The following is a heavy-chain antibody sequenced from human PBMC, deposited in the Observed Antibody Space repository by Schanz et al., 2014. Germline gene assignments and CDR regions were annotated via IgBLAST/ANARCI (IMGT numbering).Heavy chain of an antibody. CDR2: INSDGSTT. CDR1: GFTFSSYW. CDR3: ARPLGPNYYYYGLDV. Sequence: EVQLVKSGGGLVQPGGSLRLSCAASGFTFSSYWMHWVRQAPGKGLVWVSRINSDGSTTIYADSVKGRFTISRDNAKNTLYLQMNSLRAEDTAVYYCARPLGPNYYYYGLDVWGQGTTVTVSS. V-gene: IGHV3-74*01. J-gene: IGHJ6*02.